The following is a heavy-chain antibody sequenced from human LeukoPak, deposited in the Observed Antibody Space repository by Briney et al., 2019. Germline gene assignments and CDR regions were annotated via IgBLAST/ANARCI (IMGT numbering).Heavy chain of an antibody. CDR1: GGSISSYY. CDR3: ARQTTVAYYFDY. V-gene: IGHV4-59*01. Sequence: SETLSLTCTVSGGSISSYYWSWIRQPPGKGLEWIGYIYYSGSTNYNPSLKSRVTISVDTSTNQFSLKLSSVTAADTAVYYCARQTTVAYYFDYWGQGTLVTVSS. J-gene: IGHJ4*02. D-gene: IGHD4-23*01. CDR2: IYYSGST.